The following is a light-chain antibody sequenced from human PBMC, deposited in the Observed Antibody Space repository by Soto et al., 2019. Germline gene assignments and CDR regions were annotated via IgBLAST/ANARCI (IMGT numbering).Light chain of an antibody. CDR1: QSISKY. Sequence: DLQMTQSPSSLSASVGDRVTITCRASQSISKYLNWYQQEPGKAPKLLIYAASSLQSGVPSRFSGSGSGTDFTLTITSLQPEDFATYYCQQSYSTPITFGQGTRLEIK. CDR2: AAS. J-gene: IGKJ5*01. CDR3: QQSYSTPIT. V-gene: IGKV1-39*01.